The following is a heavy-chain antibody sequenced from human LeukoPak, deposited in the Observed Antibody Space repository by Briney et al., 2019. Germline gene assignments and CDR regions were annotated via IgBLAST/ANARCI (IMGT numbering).Heavy chain of an antibody. CDR3: ARGRAAGTPDYMDV. Sequence: ASVKVSCKASGYTFTDYYIHWVRQAPGQGLEWMGWINPISGGTKYAQKFQGRVSMARDTSIGTAYLELSSLRSDDTAIYYCARGRAAGTPDYMDVWGKGTTVTISS. CDR2: INPISGGT. CDR1: GYTFTDYY. D-gene: IGHD6-13*01. J-gene: IGHJ6*03. V-gene: IGHV1-2*02.